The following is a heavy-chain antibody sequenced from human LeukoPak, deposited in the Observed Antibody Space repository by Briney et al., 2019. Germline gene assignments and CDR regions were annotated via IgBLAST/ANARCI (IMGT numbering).Heavy chain of an antibody. V-gene: IGHV4-34*01. CDR3: APYGSGFSIDDY. CDR2: INHSGST. D-gene: IGHD3-10*01. Sequence: SETLSLTCAIYGGSFNNYYWSWIRQPPGKGLEWIGEINHSGSTNYNPSLKSRVTISVDKSKNQFSLKLSSVTAADTAVYYCAPYGSGFSIDDYWGQGTPVTVSS. J-gene: IGHJ4*02. CDR1: GGSFNNYY.